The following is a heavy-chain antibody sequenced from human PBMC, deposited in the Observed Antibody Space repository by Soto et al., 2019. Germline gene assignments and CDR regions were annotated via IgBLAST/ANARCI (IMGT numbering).Heavy chain of an antibody. V-gene: IGHV1-18*01. Sequence: ASVKVSCKASGYTFTSYGISWVRQAPGQGLEWMGWISAYNGNTNYAQKLQGRVTMTTDTSTSTAYMELRSLRSDDTAVYYRARDQAVVVVPADNWFDPWGQGTLVTVSS. CDR1: GYTFTSYG. D-gene: IGHD2-2*01. CDR2: ISAYNGNT. CDR3: ARDQAVVVVPADNWFDP. J-gene: IGHJ5*02.